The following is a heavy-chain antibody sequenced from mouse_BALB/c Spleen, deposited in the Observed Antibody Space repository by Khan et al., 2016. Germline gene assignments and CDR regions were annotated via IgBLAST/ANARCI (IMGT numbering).Heavy chain of an antibody. CDR1: GYTFTNYG. Sequence: QIQLVQSGPELKKPGETVKISCKASGYTFTNYGMNWVKQAPGKGLKWMGWINTYTGEPTYADDFKGRFAFSLETSASTAYLQINNLKEEDTATXFCARGCYRYDVDDYWGQGTTLTVSS. CDR2: INTYTGEP. V-gene: IGHV9-3-1*01. D-gene: IGHD2-14*01. CDR3: ARGCYRYDVDDY. J-gene: IGHJ2*01.